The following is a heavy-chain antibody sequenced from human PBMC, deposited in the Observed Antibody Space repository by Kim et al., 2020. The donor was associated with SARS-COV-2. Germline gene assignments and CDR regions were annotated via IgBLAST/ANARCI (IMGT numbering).Heavy chain of an antibody. Sequence: GGSLRLSCAASGFTFSSYAMHWVRQAPGKGLEWVAVISYDGSNKYYADSVKGRFTISRDNSKNTLYLQMNSLRAEDTAVYYCARASPGSYYGCFDYWGQGTLVTVSS. V-gene: IGHV3-30*04. CDR3: ARASPGSYYGCFDY. CDR1: GFTFSSYA. J-gene: IGHJ4*02. CDR2: ISYDGSNK. D-gene: IGHD3-10*01.